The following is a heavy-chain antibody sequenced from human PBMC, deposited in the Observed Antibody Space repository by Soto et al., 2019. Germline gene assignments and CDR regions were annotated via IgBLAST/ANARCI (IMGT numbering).Heavy chain of an antibody. Sequence: GESLKISCKGSGYSFTSYWIGWVRQMPGKGLEWMGIIYPGDSDTRYSPSFQGQVTISADKSISTAYLQWSSLKASDTAMYYCASGAPDSSGYYSPYGMDVWGQGTTVTVSS. V-gene: IGHV5-51*01. D-gene: IGHD3-22*01. J-gene: IGHJ6*02. CDR1: GYSFTSYW. CDR3: ASGAPDSSGYYSPYGMDV. CDR2: IYPGDSDT.